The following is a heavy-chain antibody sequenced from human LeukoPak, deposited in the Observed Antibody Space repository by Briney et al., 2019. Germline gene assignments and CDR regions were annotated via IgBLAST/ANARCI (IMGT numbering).Heavy chain of an antibody. D-gene: IGHD3-22*01. J-gene: IGHJ3*02. V-gene: IGHV4-34*01. CDR1: GGSFSGYY. CDR3: ARGPNSSYYYDRAHAFDI. CDR2: INHSGST. Sequence: PSETLSLTCAVYGGSFSGYYWSWIRRPPGKGLEWIGEINHSGSTNYNPSLKSRVTISVDTSKNQFSLKLSSVTAADTAVYYCARGPNSSYYYDRAHAFDIWGQGTMVTVSS.